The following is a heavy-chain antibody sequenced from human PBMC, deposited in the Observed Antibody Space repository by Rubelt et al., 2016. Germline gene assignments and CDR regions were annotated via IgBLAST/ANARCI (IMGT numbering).Heavy chain of an antibody. J-gene: IGHJ4*02. CDR3: ARAPHTVGLDS. CDR1: GDTVSGGT. Sequence: QIQLQQSGQGLVKPSQTLPVTCAISGDTVSGGTCNWIRQSPSRGLAWLERPYYTSKWINDYAPSLKGRITSNADTSKDQFPLLLDSGTPEDTATYVCARAPHTVGLDSWGQGTLVTVSS. V-gene: IGHV6-1*01. CDR2: PYYTSKWIN. D-gene: IGHD3-16*01.